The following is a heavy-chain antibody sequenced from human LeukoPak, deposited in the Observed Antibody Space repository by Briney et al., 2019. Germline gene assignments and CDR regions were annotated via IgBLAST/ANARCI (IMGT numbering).Heavy chain of an antibody. CDR3: AKDLTSSSIAARPLYYFDY. J-gene: IGHJ4*02. CDR1: GFTFSSYG. V-gene: IGHV3-30*02. Sequence: PGGSLRLSCAASGFTFSSYGMHWVRQAPGKGLEWVAFIRYDGSNKYYADSVKGRFTISRDNSKNTLYLQMNSLRAEDTAVYYCAKDLTSSSIAARPLYYFDYWGQGTLVTVSS. D-gene: IGHD6-6*01. CDR2: IRYDGSNK.